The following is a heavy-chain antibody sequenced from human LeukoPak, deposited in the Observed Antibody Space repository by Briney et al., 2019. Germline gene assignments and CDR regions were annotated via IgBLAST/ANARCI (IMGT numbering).Heavy chain of an antibody. D-gene: IGHD3-10*01. CDR3: AKQRIVDYYGSGSYYNAYYFDY. CDR2: ISTSDSST. CDR1: GFTFSGYA. Sequence: GGSLRLSCAASGFTFSGYAMSWVRQAPGKGLEWVSAISTSDSSTYYADSVKGRFTISRDNSKNTLYLQMNSLRAEDTAVYYCAKQRIVDYYGSGSYYNAYYFDYWGQGTLVTVSS. J-gene: IGHJ4*02. V-gene: IGHV3-23*01.